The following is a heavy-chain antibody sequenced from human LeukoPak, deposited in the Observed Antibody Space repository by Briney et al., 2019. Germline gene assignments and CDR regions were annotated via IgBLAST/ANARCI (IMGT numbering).Heavy chain of an antibody. Sequence: KPSETLSLTCAVYGGSLSGYYWSWIRQPPGKGLEWIGEINHSGSTNYNPSLKSRVTISVDTSKNQFSLKLSSVTAADTAVYYCARAQSIFGVVNAYYYYGMDVWGQGTTVTVSS. D-gene: IGHD3-3*01. J-gene: IGHJ6*02. CDR3: ARAQSIFGVVNAYYYYGMDV. CDR2: INHSGST. V-gene: IGHV4-34*01. CDR1: GGSLSGYY.